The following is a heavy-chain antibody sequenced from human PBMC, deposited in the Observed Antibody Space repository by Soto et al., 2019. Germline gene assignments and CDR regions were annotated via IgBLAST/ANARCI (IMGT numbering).Heavy chain of an antibody. CDR2: IFPGDSDT. Sequence: GESLKLSCKGSGYSFTSYWIGWVRQMPGKGLGWMGIIFPGDSDTRYSPSFQGQVTISADKSISTAYLQWSSLKASDTAMYYCASAYCSSTSCVRSYYYYGMDVWGQGTTVTVSS. CDR3: ASAYCSSTSCVRSYYYYGMDV. J-gene: IGHJ6*02. V-gene: IGHV5-51*01. D-gene: IGHD2-2*01. CDR1: GYSFTSYW.